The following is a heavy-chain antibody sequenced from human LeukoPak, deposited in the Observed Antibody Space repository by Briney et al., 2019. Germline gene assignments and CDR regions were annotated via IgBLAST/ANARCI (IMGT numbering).Heavy chain of an antibody. CDR3: ARSLVPSYDYVWGSYRYTHFDY. D-gene: IGHD3-16*02. J-gene: IGHJ4*02. CDR1: GGTFSNYA. V-gene: IGHV1-69*13. CDR2: IIPIFGTA. Sequence: ASVMVSCKASGGTFSNYAISWVRQAPGQGLEWMGGIIPIFGTANYAQKFQGRVTITADESTSTAYMELSSLRSEDTAVYYCARSLVPSYDYVWGSYRYTHFDYWGQGTLVTVSS.